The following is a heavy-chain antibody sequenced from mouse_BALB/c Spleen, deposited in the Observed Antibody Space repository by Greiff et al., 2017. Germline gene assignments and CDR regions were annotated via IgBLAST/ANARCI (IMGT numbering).Heavy chain of an antibody. J-gene: IGHJ2*01. CDR2: IDPENGNT. D-gene: IGHD1-1*02. CDR3: ARGSYGY. V-gene: IGHV14-1*02. CDR1: GFNIKDYY. Sequence: VQLQQSGAELVRPGALVKLSCKASGFNIKDYYMHWVKQRPEQGLEWIGWIDPENGNTIYDPKFQGKASITADTSSNTAYLQLSSLTSEETAVYYCARGSYGYWGQGTTLTVSS.